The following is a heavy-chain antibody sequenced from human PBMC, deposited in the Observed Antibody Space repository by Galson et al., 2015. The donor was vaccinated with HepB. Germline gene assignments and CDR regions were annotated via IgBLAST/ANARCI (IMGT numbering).Heavy chain of an antibody. CDR1: GGTFSSYA. V-gene: IGHV1-69*13. D-gene: IGHD6-19*01. Sequence: SVKVSCKASGGTFSSYAISWVRQAPGQGLEWMGGTIPIFGTANYAQKFQGRVTITADESTSTAYMELSSLRSEDTAVYYCARPYSSGWSPYYYYMDVWGKGTTVTVSS. CDR3: ARPYSSGWSPYYYYMDV. CDR2: TIPIFGTA. J-gene: IGHJ6*03.